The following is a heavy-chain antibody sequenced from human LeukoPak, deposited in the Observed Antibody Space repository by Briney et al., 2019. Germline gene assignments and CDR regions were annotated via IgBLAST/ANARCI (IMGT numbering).Heavy chain of an antibody. J-gene: IGHJ6*02. V-gene: IGHV6-1*01. CDR2: TYYRSKWYN. CDR3: ARGLYCSGGSCYIYYYGMDV. D-gene: IGHD2-15*01. Sequence: QTLSLTCAISGDSVSSNSAAWNWIRQSPSRGLEWLGRTYYRSKWYNDYAVSVKSRITINPDTSKNQFSLQLNSVTPEDTAVYYCARGLYCSGGSCYIYYYGMDVWGQGTTVTVSS. CDR1: GDSVSSNSAA.